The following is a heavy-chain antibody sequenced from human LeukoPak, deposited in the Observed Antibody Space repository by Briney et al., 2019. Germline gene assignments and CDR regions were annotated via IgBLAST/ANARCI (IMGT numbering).Heavy chain of an antibody. CDR2: MNPNSDNT. Sequence: ASVKVSCKASRYTFTSYDINRVRHPSVQGLEWMGWMNPNSDNTGYAQKFQGRVTMTRNTSISTAYMELSSLRSEDSAVYYCARGGYSGYDFGYWGQGTLVTVSS. J-gene: IGHJ4*02. D-gene: IGHD5-12*01. CDR3: ARGGYSGYDFGY. CDR1: RYTFTSYD. V-gene: IGHV1-8*01.